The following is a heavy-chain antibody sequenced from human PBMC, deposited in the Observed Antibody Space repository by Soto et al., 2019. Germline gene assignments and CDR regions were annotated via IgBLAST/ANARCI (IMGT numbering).Heavy chain of an antibody. CDR3: ARDLIVGATKSLSYFDY. CDR2: ISAYNGNT. J-gene: IGHJ4*02. Sequence: ASVKVSCKASGYTFTSYGISWVRQAPGQGLEWMGWISAYNGNTNYAQKLQGRVTMTTDTSTSTAYMELRSLRSDDTAVYYCARDLIVGATKSLSYFDYWGQGTLVTVSS. CDR1: GYTFTSYG. V-gene: IGHV1-18*01. D-gene: IGHD1-26*01.